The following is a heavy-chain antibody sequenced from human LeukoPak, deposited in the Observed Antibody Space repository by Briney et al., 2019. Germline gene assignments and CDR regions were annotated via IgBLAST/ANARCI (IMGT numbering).Heavy chain of an antibody. J-gene: IGHJ4*02. CDR1: GGSISSGGYY. D-gene: IGHD5-18*01. V-gene: IGHV4-31*03. CDR3: ARFPWQPLDTAIDY. CDR2: IYYSGST. Sequence: SQTLSLTCTVSGGSISSGGYYWSWIRQHPGKGLEWIGYIYYSGSTYYNPSLKSRVTISVDTSKNQFSLKLSSVTAADTAVYYCARFPWQPLDTAIDYWGQGTLVTVSS.